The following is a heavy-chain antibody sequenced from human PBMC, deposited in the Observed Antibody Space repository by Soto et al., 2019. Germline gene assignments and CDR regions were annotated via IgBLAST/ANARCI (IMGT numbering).Heavy chain of an antibody. CDR2: IWYDGSNK. D-gene: IGHD4-17*01. V-gene: IGHV3-33*01. Sequence: GGSLRLSCAASGFTFSSYGMHWVRQAPGKGLEWVAVIWYDGSNKYYADSAKGRFTISRDNSKNKLYLQMNSLRAADTAVYCCARDRRTAVTTYYFDYCGQRTRGSVSP. J-gene: IGHJ4*02. CDR1: GFTFSSYG. CDR3: ARDRRTAVTTYYFDY.